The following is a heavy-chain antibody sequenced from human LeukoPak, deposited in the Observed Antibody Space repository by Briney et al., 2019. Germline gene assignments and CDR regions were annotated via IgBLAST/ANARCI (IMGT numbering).Heavy chain of an antibody. Sequence: SVKVSCKASGGTFSSYAISWVRQAPGQGLEWMGGIIPIFGTANYAQKLQGRVTMTTDTSTSTAYMELRSLRSDDTAVYYCARDRRYCSGGSCFDIDYWGQGTLVTVSS. CDR3: ARDRRYCSGGSCFDIDY. V-gene: IGHV1-69*05. CDR1: GGTFSSYA. J-gene: IGHJ4*02. D-gene: IGHD2-15*01. CDR2: IIPIFGTA.